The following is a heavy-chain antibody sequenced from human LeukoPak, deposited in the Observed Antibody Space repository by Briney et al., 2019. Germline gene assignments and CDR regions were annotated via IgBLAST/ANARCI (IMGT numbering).Heavy chain of an antibody. V-gene: IGHV4-34*01. CDR1: GGSFSGYY. CDR2: INHSGST. Sequence: KPSETLSLTCAVYGGSFSGYYWSWISHPPGKGLEWIGEINHSGSTNYNPSLKSRVTISVDTSKNQFSLKLSSVTAADTAVYYCARDERNGYLDFWGQGTLVTVSS. CDR3: ARDERNGYLDF. D-gene: IGHD6-25*01. J-gene: IGHJ4*02.